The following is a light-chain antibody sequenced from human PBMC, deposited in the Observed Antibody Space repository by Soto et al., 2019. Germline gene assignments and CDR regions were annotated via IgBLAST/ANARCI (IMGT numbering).Light chain of an antibody. CDR1: QSVSSSY. V-gene: IGKV3-20*01. Sequence: EIVLTQSPGTLSLSPGEGATLSCRASQSVSSSYIAWCQQKPGQAPRLLIYGTSTRATGIPDRFSGSRSGTDFTLTVSRLEPEDFAVYFCQQYSVSPWTFGQGTRVEIK. CDR3: QQYSVSPWT. J-gene: IGKJ1*01. CDR2: GTS.